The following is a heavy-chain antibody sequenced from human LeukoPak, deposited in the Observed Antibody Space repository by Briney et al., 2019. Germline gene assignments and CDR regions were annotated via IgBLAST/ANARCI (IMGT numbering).Heavy chain of an antibody. CDR3: ARFKGGTGFDY. Sequence: SETLSLTCAVSGGSITTTDFDWAGILQPPGQGFEWIAAISSSGKAYYYPSLMSRVTISVDTSKTQFSLDVTSVTAADTGLFYCARFKGGTGFDYWGRGILVIVS. D-gene: IGHD1-26*01. CDR2: ISSSGKA. V-gene: IGHV4-39*01. J-gene: IGHJ4*02. CDR1: GGSITTTDFD.